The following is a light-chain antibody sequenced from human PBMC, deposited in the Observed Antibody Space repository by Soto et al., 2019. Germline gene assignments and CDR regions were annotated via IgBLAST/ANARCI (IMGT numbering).Light chain of an antibody. J-gene: IGKJ5*01. CDR1: QGISSG. V-gene: IGKV1D-13*01. Sequence: AIQVTQSPSSLSACVGDRVTITCRASQGISSGLAWYRQKPGKAPELLIYHASSLGSGVPSRFSGRGSGTDFSLTVNSLQPEDFATYYCHQFNNYPHTFGQGARLEI. CDR3: HQFNNYPHT. CDR2: HAS.